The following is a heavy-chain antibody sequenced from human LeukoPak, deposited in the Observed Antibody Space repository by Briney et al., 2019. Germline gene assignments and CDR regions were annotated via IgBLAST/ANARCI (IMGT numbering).Heavy chain of an antibody. CDR2: IYTSGST. V-gene: IGHV4-61*02. J-gene: IGHJ4*02. CDR3: ARDPNIQYFDWSRFDY. CDR1: GGSISSGSYY. D-gene: IGHD3-9*01. Sequence: SETLSLTCTVSGGSISSGSYYWSWIRQPAGKGLEWIGRIYTSGSTNYNPSLKSRVTISVDTSKNQFSLKLSSVTAADTAVYYCARDPNIQYFDWSRFDYWGQGTLVTVSS.